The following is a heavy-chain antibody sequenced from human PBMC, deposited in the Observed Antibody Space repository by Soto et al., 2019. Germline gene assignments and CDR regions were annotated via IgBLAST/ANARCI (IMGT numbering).Heavy chain of an antibody. D-gene: IGHD3-10*01. Sequence: GXSVKGPDNAAGYSLNDYHVYWGRRAPGQGLEWMGRINPNTGATDYAQNFQCSVTMTRDTSFSTAYMDLKRLTSDDTAVYYCARESDFTYFPNFYFYAIDVWGQGTTVTVSS. CDR1: GYSLNDYH. J-gene: IGHJ6*02. CDR2: INPNTGAT. V-gene: IGHV1-2*06. CDR3: ARESDFTYFPNFYFYAIDV.